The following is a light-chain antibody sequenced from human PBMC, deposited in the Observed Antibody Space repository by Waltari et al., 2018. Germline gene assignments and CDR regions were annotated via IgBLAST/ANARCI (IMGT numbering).Light chain of an antibody. V-gene: IGKV1-5*03. J-gene: IGKJ1*01. CDR2: KAS. CDR3: QQYNSYPWT. Sequence: DIQMSQSPSTLSASVGDRVTITCRASQSLSSWLTWYQQKAGKAPNLRSYKASILEGGVPARFSGSGSGTECTLTSSSLQPDDFATYYCQQYNSYPWTFGQGTKVEIK. CDR1: QSLSSW.